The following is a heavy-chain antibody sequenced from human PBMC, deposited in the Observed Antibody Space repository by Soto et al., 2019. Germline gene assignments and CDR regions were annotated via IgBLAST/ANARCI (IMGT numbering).Heavy chain of an antibody. CDR2: ISYDGNIK. V-gene: IGHV3-30-3*01. CDR1: AFSFSHYA. CDR3: ARAGYCSGGRCYSPYYYYYGMDV. D-gene: IGHD2-15*01. Sequence: GGSLRLSCGASAFSFSHYAMHWVRQSPGKGLECVAVISYDGNIKRYADSVKGRFTISRDNSENTLYLQMNSLSPEDTAVYYCARAGYCSGGRCYSPYYYYYGMDVWGQGTTVTVSS. J-gene: IGHJ6*02.